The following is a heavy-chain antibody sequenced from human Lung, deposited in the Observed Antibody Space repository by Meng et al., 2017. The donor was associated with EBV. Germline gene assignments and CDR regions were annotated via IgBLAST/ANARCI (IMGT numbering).Heavy chain of an antibody. J-gene: IGHJ4*02. CDR3: ARGADEYGGNAFDF. CDR1: GGSISSGEYY. CDR2: IHYSGSA. Sequence: QVQLQGSGPGPAKPFQTLSLPGTVSGGSISSGEYYWSWIRQHPGKGLEWIGYIHYSGSAFYSPSLKSRVTMSVDTSKNQFSLKLYSVTAADTAVYYCARGADEYGGNAFDFWGQGALVTVSS. D-gene: IGHD4-23*01. V-gene: IGHV4-31*03.